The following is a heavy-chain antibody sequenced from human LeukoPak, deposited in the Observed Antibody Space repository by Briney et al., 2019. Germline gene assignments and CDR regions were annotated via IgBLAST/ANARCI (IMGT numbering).Heavy chain of an antibody. Sequence: SGGSLRLSCAASGFTFSSYAMHWVRQAPGKGLEWVAVISYDGNNKFYADSVKGRFTISRDNSKNTLYLQMNSLRPEDTAVYYCARGRYFDSPHLLLDYWGQGTLVTVSS. V-gene: IGHV3-30-3*01. CDR1: GFTFSSYA. J-gene: IGHJ4*02. CDR3: ARGRYFDSPHLLLDY. CDR2: ISYDGNNK. D-gene: IGHD3-9*01.